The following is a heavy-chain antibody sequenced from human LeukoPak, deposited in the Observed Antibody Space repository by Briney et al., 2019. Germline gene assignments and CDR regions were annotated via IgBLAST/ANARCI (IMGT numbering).Heavy chain of an antibody. CDR3: ARDEMAAGPDHYFDY. D-gene: IGHD6-13*01. V-gene: IGHV1-18*01. J-gene: IGHJ4*02. CDR2: ISAYNGNT. Sequence: ASVKVSCKASGYTFTSYGISWVRQAPGQGLEWMGWISAYNGNTNYAQKLQGRVTMTTDTSTSTAYMELRGLRSDDTAVYYCARDEMAAGPDHYFDYWGQGTLVTVSS. CDR1: GYTFTSYG.